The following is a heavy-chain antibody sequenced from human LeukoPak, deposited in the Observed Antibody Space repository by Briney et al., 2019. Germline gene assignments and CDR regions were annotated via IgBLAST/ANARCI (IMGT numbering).Heavy chain of an antibody. CDR1: GFTFSSYG. CDR2: IRDDGSTR. Sequence: GRSLRLSCAASGFTFSSYGMHWVRQALGKGLEWVAFIRDDGSTRYYADSVKGRFTISRDNSKNTLYLQMNSLRAEDTAVYYCARTGIIVGATRGDFDYWGQGTLVTVSS. CDR3: ARTGIIVGATRGDFDY. V-gene: IGHV3-30*03. J-gene: IGHJ4*02. D-gene: IGHD1-26*01.